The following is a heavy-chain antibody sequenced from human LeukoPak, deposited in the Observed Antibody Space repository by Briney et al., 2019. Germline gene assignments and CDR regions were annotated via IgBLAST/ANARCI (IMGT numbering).Heavy chain of an antibody. CDR3: ARNPETASFDY. CDR2: IFYSGST. CDR1: GASVTSGGNY. J-gene: IGHJ4*02. Sequence: PSQTLSLTCTVSGASVTSGGNYWGRIRQHPGKGLECIGYIFYSGSTYYNPSLKSRVTISVDTSKNQFSLNLSSVTAADTAVYYCARNPETASFDYWGQGTLVTVSS. D-gene: IGHD1-1*01. V-gene: IGHV4-31*03.